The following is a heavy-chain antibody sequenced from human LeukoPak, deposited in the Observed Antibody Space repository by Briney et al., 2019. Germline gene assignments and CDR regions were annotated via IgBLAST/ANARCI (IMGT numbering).Heavy chain of an antibody. V-gene: IGHV4-34*01. CDR3: ARGTKTAGLEKFDY. CDR1: GGSYSGCY. J-gene: IGHJ4*02. Sequence: SETLSLTCAVYGGSYSGCYWSWIRQPPGKGLEWIGEINHSGSTNYNLSLKSRVTISVDTSKNQFSLKLSSVTAADTAVYYCARGTKTAGLEKFDYWGQGTLVTVSS. CDR2: INHSGST. D-gene: IGHD3/OR15-3a*01.